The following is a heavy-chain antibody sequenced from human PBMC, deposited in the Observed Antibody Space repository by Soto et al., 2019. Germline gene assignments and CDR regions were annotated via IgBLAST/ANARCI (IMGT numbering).Heavy chain of an antibody. V-gene: IGHV4-4*02. CDR1: GGSISSSNW. J-gene: IGHJ5*02. CDR2: IYHSGST. D-gene: IGHD6-13*01. CDR3: ARDQKEAAAGTGFSNWFDP. Sequence: SETLSLTCAVSGGSISSSNWWSWVRQPPGEGLEWIGEIYHSGSTNYNPSLKSRVTISVDKSKNQFSLKLSSVTAADTAVYYCARDQKEAAAGTGFSNWFDPWGQGTLVTVSS.